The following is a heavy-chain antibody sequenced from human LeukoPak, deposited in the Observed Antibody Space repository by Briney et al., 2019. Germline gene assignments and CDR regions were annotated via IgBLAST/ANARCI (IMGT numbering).Heavy chain of an antibody. V-gene: IGHV3-64*04. CDR2: ISSNGGST. CDR1: GFTFNKYA. CDR3: AKDFRVAEELWFGELWNAFDI. Sequence: GGSLRLSCAASGFTFNKYAMHWVRQAPGKGLEYVSAISSNGGSTYYADSVKGRFSISRDNSKNTLYLQVNSLRIEDTAVYYCAKDFRVAEELWFGELWNAFDIWGQGIRVAVSS. D-gene: IGHD3-10*01. J-gene: IGHJ3*02.